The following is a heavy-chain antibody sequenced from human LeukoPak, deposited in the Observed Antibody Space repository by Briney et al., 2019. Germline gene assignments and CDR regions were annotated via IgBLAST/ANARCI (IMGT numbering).Heavy chain of an antibody. V-gene: IGHV3-48*01. CDR2: ISSSSATI. CDR3: ARDSPTAGIAFDT. D-gene: IGHD1-1*01. CDR1: GFTFSGYS. J-gene: IGHJ3*02. Sequence: GGSLRLSCAASGFTFSGYSMNWVRQAPGKGLEWVSYISSSSATIYYTDSVKGRFTISRDNAKNSLYLQMNSLRAEDTAVYYCARDSPTAGIAFDTWGQGTLVTVSS.